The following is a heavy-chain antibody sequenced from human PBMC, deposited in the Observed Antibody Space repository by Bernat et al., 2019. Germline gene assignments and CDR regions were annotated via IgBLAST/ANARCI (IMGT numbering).Heavy chain of an antibody. Sequence: QVQLVESGGGLVKPGGSLRLSCAASGFTFSDYYMSWIRPAPGNGLEWVSYISSSSYTNYAESVKGRFTISRDNAKNSLYLQMNSLGAEDTAVYYCARADMVRGVIGDYWGQGTLVTVSS. CDR2: ISSSSYT. J-gene: IGHJ4*02. CDR1: GFTFSDYY. CDR3: ARADMVRGVIGDY. D-gene: IGHD3-10*01. V-gene: IGHV3-11*05.